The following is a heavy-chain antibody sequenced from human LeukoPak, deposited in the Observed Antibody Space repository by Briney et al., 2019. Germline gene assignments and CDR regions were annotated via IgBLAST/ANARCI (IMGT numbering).Heavy chain of an antibody. CDR2: INPNSGGT. D-gene: IGHD3-10*01. CDR1: GYTFTGYY. J-gene: IGHJ4*02. CDR3: ARDSYGSGSYYNAPSFDY. Sequence: ASVKVSCKASGYTFTGYYMHWVRQAPGQGLEWMGRINPNSGGTNYAQKFQGRVTMTRDTSISTAYMELSRLRSDDTAVYYCARDSYGSGSYYNAPSFDYWGQGTRVSVSS. V-gene: IGHV1-2*06.